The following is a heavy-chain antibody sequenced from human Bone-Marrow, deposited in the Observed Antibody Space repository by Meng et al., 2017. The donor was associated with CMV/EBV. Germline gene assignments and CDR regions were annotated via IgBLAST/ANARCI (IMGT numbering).Heavy chain of an antibody. J-gene: IGHJ4*02. V-gene: IGHV3-9*01. Sequence: GGSLRLSCAASGFTFDDYAMHWVRQAPGKGLEWVSGISWNSGSIGYADSVKGRFTISRDNAKNSLYLQMNSLRAEDTAVYYCARDLAVGSFDYWGQGTLVTVSS. CDR1: GFTFDDYA. D-gene: IGHD6-19*01. CDR3: ARDLAVGSFDY. CDR2: ISWNSGSI.